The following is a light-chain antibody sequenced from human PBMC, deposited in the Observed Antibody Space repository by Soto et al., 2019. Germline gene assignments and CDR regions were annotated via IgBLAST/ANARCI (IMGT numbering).Light chain of an antibody. CDR2: EAS. CDR3: QQYGSTPTT. V-gene: IGKV3-20*01. Sequence: EIVLTQSPGTLSLSPGERATLSCRASQSVSSSYLAWYQQKPGQAPRLLIYEASSRATGIPDRFSGSGSWTDFTPTISRLEPEDFAVYYCQQYGSTPTTFGQGTKVEIK. J-gene: IGKJ1*01. CDR1: QSVSSSY.